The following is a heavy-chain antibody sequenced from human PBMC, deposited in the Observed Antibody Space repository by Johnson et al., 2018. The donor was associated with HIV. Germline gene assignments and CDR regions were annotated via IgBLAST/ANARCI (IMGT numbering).Heavy chain of an antibody. V-gene: IGHV3-7*05. CDR3: ARALLIAARLGAFDI. J-gene: IGHJ3*02. CDR2: IKQDGSEK. CDR1: GFTFSNYG. D-gene: IGHD6-6*01. Sequence: EVQLVESGGGVVQPGGSLRLSCAASGFTFSNYGMHWVRQAPGKGLEWVANIKQDGSEKYYVDSVKGRFTISRDNAKNSLYLQMNSLRAEDTAVYYCARALLIAARLGAFDIWGQGTMVTVSS.